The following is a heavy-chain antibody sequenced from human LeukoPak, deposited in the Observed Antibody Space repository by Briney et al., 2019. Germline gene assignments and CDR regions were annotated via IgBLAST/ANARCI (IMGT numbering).Heavy chain of an antibody. V-gene: IGHV3-30*02. J-gene: IGHJ4*02. Sequence: PGGSLRLSCAASGFTFSSYGMHWVRQAPGKGLEWVAFIRYDGSNKYYADSVKGRFTVSRDNSKNTLYLQMNSLRAEDTAVYCCAKQPRPRRFLDYFDYWGQGTLVTVSS. CDR2: IRYDGSNK. CDR1: GFTFSSYG. D-gene: IGHD3-3*01. CDR3: AKQPRPRRFLDYFDY.